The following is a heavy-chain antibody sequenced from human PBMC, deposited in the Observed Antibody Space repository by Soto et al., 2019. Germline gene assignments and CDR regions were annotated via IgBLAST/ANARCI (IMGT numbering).Heavy chain of an antibody. J-gene: IGHJ4*02. CDR2: INAGNGNT. V-gene: IGHV1-3*01. D-gene: IGHD6-13*01. CDR1: GYTFTSYA. CDR3: ARVAAAGIADY. Sequence: ASLKVSCKSSGYTFTSYAMHWVRQAPGQRLEWMGWINAGNGNTKYSQKFQGRVTITRDTSASTAYMELSSLRSEDTAVYYCARVAAAGIADYWGQGTLVTVSS.